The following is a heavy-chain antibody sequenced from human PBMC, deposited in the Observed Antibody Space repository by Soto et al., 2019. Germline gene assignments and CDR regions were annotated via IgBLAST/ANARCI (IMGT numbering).Heavy chain of an antibody. Sequence: QVQLQESGPGLVKPSGTLSLTCAVSSGSISSSNWWSWVRQPPGKGLEWIGEIYHSGSTNYNPSLKSRVTISVDKSKNQFSLKLSSVTAADTAVYYCARVSKTVTTSLGVYYYYYMDVWGKGTTVTVSS. V-gene: IGHV4-4*02. D-gene: IGHD4-17*01. CDR3: ARVSKTVTTSLGVYYYYYMDV. J-gene: IGHJ6*03. CDR2: IYHSGST. CDR1: SGSISSSNW.